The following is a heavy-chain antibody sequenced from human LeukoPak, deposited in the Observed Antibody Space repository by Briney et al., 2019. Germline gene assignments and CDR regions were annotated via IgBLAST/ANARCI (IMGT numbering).Heavy chain of an antibody. CDR3: AEDGTWNDGRGLTH. CDR2: ISYDGSNK. CDR1: GFTFSSYG. D-gene: IGHD1-1*01. J-gene: IGHJ4*02. Sequence: GGSLRLSCVASGFTFSSYGMHWVRQAPGKGLEWVAFISYDGSNKYYADSVKGRFTISRDYYNNTLYLQMNSLRAEDTAVYFCAEDGTWNDGRGLTHWGQGILVTVSS. V-gene: IGHV3-30*18.